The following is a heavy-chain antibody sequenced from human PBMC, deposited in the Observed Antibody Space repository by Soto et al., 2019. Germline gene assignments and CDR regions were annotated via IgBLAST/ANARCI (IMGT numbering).Heavy chain of an antibody. CDR3: AKDQGIAASHGVD. D-gene: IGHD6-13*01. CDR2: ISNDGRDK. Sequence: QVQLVESGGGVVQPGTSLRLSCAASGFTFNNYGMHWVRQAPGTGVEWVATISNDGRDKYYADSVKGRLTISRDNSKNTLYLQMNSLRAEDTAVYYCAKDQGIAASHGVDWGQGTLVTVSS. V-gene: IGHV3-30*18. J-gene: IGHJ3*01. CDR1: GFTFNNYG.